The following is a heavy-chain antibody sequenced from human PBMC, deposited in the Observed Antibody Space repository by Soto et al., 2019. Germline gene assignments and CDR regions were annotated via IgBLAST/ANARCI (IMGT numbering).Heavy chain of an antibody. CDR2: IYHSGTT. Sequence: SETLSLTCGVSGDSISRGYYWGWIRQPPRKGLEWVASIYHSGTTYYNPSLTSRVTISVDTSKNQFSLRLSSVTAADTAIYYCATRITVFGLLIPPFDPWGQGTQVTVSS. D-gene: IGHD3-3*01. V-gene: IGHV4-38-2*01. CDR3: ATRITVFGLLIPPFDP. CDR1: GDSISRGYY. J-gene: IGHJ5*02.